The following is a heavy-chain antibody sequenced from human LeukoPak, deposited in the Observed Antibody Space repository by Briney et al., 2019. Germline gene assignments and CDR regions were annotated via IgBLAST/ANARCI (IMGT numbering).Heavy chain of an antibody. CDR2: MNPNSGNT. D-gene: IGHD1-14*01. J-gene: IGHJ6*02. V-gene: IGHV1-8*01. Sequence: ASVKVSCKASGYTFTSYDTNWVRQATGQGLEWMGWMNPNSGNTGYAQKFQGRVTMTRNTSISTAYMELSSLRSEGTAVYYCVTANYYYGMDVWGQGTTVTVSS. CDR3: VTANYYYGMDV. CDR1: GYTFTSYD.